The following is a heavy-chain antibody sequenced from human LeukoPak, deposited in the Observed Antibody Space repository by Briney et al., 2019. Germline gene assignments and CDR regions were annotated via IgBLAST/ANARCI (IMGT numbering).Heavy chain of an antibody. CDR2: INPNSGGT. Sequence: ASVKVSCKASGYTFSAYYAHWVRQAPGQGPEWMGWINPNSGGTNYAQKFQGRVTMTRDTSISTIYMELSRLGSDDTALYYCARDFYVSGSGAFDIWGQGTMVTVSS. V-gene: IGHV1-2*02. CDR1: GYTFSAYY. D-gene: IGHD5-12*01. J-gene: IGHJ3*02. CDR3: ARDFYVSGSGAFDI.